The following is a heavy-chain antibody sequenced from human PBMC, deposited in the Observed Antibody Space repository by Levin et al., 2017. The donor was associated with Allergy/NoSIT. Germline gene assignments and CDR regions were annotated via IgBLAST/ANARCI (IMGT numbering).Heavy chain of an antibody. Sequence: KISCKASGGTFSSYAISWVRQAPGQGLEWMGGIIPIFGTANYAQKFQGRVTITADESTSTAYMELSSLRSEDTAVYYCARVPTWFPSSSSYYYYGMDVWGQGTTVTVSS. CDR1: GGTFSSYA. CDR3: ARVPTWFPSSSSYYYYGMDV. V-gene: IGHV1-69*01. D-gene: IGHD6-6*01. CDR2: IIPIFGTA. J-gene: IGHJ6*02.